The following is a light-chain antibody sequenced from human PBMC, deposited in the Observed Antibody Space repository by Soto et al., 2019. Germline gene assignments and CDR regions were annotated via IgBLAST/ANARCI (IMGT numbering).Light chain of an antibody. V-gene: IGKV1-5*01. CDR2: DAS. Sequence: DIQMTQSPSTLSAAVGDRVTITCRASQSISRWLAWYQQKPGKAPKCLIYDASTLESGGPSSFSGSGSGTDFSFTITSLQPEDIATYFCQQYGNLITLGQGTRLEIK. J-gene: IGKJ5*01. CDR3: QQYGNLIT. CDR1: QSISRW.